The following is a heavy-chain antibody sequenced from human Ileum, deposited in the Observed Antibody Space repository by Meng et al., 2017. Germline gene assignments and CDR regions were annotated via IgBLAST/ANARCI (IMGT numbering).Heavy chain of an antibody. CDR2: INRGGAT. Sequence: QVPLQQWGAGLLKASETLALTCAVDGGSSSGDYWSWLRQTPGKGLEWIGEINRGGATNYSPSLRSRATISIDTSKNQFSLNLTSVTAADTAVYYCAVGPASEWFFDSWGQGSLVTVSS. D-gene: IGHD3-3*01. J-gene: IGHJ4*02. V-gene: IGHV4-34*01. CDR1: GGSSSGDY. CDR3: AVGPASEWFFDS.